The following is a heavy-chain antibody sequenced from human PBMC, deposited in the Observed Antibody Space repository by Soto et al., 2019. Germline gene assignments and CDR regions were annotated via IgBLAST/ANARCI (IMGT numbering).Heavy chain of an antibody. CDR3: AKDYYDSSGYVSAFDI. CDR2: ISGSGGST. J-gene: IGHJ3*02. Sequence: GGSLRLSCAASGFTFSSYAMSWVRQAPGKGQEWVSAISGSGGSTYYADSVKGRFTISRDNSKNTLYLQMNSLRAEDTALYYCAKDYYDSSGYVSAFDIWGQGTMVTVSS. CDR1: GFTFSSYA. D-gene: IGHD3-22*01. V-gene: IGHV3-23*01.